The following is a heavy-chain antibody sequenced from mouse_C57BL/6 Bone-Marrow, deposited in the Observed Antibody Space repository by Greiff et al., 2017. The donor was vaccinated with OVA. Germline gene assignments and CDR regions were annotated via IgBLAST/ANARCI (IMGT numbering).Heavy chain of an antibody. J-gene: IGHJ2*01. V-gene: IGHV1-50*01. CDR2: IDPSDSYT. CDR3: ARNFAPYYGSSSSDS. D-gene: IGHD1-1*01. CDR1: GYTFTSYW. Sequence: VQLQQPGAELVKPGASVKLSCKASGYTFTSYWMQWVKQRPGQGLEWIGEIDPSDSYTNYNQKFKGKATLTVDTSSSTAYMQLSSLTSEDSAVFNSARNFAPYYGSSSSDSRGQSTTLTVSS.